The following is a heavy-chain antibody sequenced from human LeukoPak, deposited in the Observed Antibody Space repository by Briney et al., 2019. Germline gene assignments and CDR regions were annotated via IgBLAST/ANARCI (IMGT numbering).Heavy chain of an antibody. Sequence: PGGSLRLSCAASGVTFSSNYMSWVRQAPGKGLEWVSEIYSDGSTYYSASVMGRCSISRDNSKNTGYLQMNSLRAEDTAVYYCARELREHGVFDIWGQGTTATVSS. CDR1: GVTFSSNY. V-gene: IGHV3-53*01. CDR3: ARELREHGVFDI. CDR2: IYSDGST. J-gene: IGHJ3*02. D-gene: IGHD1-26*01.